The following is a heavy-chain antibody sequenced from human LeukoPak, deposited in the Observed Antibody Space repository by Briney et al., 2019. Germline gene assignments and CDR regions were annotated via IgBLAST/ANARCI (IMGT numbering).Heavy chain of an antibody. D-gene: IGHD3-10*01. J-gene: IGHJ6*02. V-gene: IGHV3-15*01. CDR3: TTGPFDYYGSASYLANGMNV. Sequence: GGSLRLSCAASGFTFSNAWMSWVRQAPGKGLEWVGRIKSKTDGGTTDYTAPVKGRFTISRDDSKNTLYLQMNSLKTEDTAVYYCTTGPFDYYGSASYLANGMNVWGQGTTVTVSS. CDR2: IKSKTDGGTT. CDR1: GFTFSNAW.